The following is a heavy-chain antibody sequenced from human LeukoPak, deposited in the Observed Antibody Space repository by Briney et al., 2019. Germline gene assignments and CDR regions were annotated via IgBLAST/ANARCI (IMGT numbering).Heavy chain of an antibody. Sequence: GASVKVSCKASGYTFTGYYMHWVRQAPGQGLEWLGIINPSGGDTKYAQKFQGRVTLTRDKSTSTVYMELSSLTSDDTAVYYCAREVGAHGAFDIWGQGTMVTVSS. CDR3: AREVGAHGAFDI. CDR1: GYTFTGYY. J-gene: IGHJ3*02. CDR2: INPSGGDT. D-gene: IGHD3-16*01. V-gene: IGHV1-46*01.